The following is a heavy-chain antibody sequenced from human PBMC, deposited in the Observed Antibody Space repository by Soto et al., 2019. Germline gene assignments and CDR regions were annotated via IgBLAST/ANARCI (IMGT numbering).Heavy chain of an antibody. CDR3: AREGTAMVMGGYYYYGMDV. Sequence: VKVSCKASGGTFSSYAISWVRQAPGQGLEWMGGIIPIFGTANYAQKFQGRVTITADESTSTAYMELSSLRSEDTAVYYCAREGTAMVMGGYYYYGMDVWGQGTSVTVSS. CDR2: IIPIFGTA. D-gene: IGHD5-18*01. V-gene: IGHV1-69*01. J-gene: IGHJ6*02. CDR1: GGTFSSYA.